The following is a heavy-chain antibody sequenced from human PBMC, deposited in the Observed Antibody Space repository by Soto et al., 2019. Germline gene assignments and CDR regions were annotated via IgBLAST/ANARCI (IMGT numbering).Heavy chain of an antibody. J-gene: IGHJ6*02. CDR2: IIPIFGTA. Sequence: SVKVSCKASGGTFSSYAISWVRQAPGQGLEWMGGIIPIFGTANYAQKFQGRVTITADESTSTAYVELNSLRAEDTAVYYCARDQGSSWGPNYYGMDVWGQGTTVTVSS. D-gene: IGHD6-13*01. V-gene: IGHV1-69*13. CDR3: ARDQGSSWGPNYYGMDV. CDR1: GGTFSSYA.